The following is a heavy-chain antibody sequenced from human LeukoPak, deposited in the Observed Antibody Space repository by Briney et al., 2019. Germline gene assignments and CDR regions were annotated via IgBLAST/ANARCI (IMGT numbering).Heavy chain of an antibody. CDR1: GFTFSSYS. J-gene: IGHJ4*02. Sequence: GGSLRLSCAASGFTFSSYSMNWVRQAPGKGLEWVSRINSDGSSTSYADSVKGRFTISRDNAKNTLYLQMNSLRAEDTAVYYCARGGLRYFDWLLSPDYWGQGTLVTVSS. CDR3: ARGGLRYFDWLLSPDY. V-gene: IGHV3-74*01. D-gene: IGHD3-9*01. CDR2: INSDGSST.